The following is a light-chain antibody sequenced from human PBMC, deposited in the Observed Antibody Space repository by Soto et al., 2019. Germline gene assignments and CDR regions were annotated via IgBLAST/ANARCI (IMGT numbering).Light chain of an antibody. V-gene: IGLV2-14*01. Sequence: QSVLTQPASVSGSPGQSITISCTGTSIDVGGYNYVSWYQQHPGKAPKLMIYEVSNRPSGVSNRFSGSKSGNTASLTISGLKAEDEADYYCSSYTSSSTVVFGGGTKLTVL. J-gene: IGLJ2*01. CDR1: SIDVGGYNY. CDR2: EVS. CDR3: SSYTSSSTVV.